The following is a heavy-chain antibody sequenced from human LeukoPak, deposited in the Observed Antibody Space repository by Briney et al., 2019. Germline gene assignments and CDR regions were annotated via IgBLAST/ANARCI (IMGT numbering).Heavy chain of an antibody. CDR3: ATLSSSSVGY. Sequence: GSLRLSCAASGLSFTDYYMSWIRQAPGKGLEWVSYTGISGSPIYYADSVKGRFTISRDNAKNSVYLQLNSLRAEDTAFYYCATLSSSSVGYWGQGTLVTVSS. CDR1: GLSFTDYY. V-gene: IGHV3-11*01. J-gene: IGHJ4*02. CDR2: TGISGSPI. D-gene: IGHD6-19*01.